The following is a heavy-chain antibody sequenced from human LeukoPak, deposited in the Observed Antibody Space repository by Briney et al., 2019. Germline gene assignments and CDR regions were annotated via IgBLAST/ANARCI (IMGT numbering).Heavy chain of an antibody. CDR1: GFTFSSYA. Sequence: GGSLRLSCVASGFTFSSYAMHWVRQAPGKGLEWVAVISYDGSNKYYADSVKGRFTISRDNSKNTLYLQMNSLRAEDTAVYYCARGGDSPDAFDIWGQGTMVTVSS. J-gene: IGHJ3*02. V-gene: IGHV3-30-3*01. CDR2: ISYDGSNK. CDR3: ARGGDSPDAFDI. D-gene: IGHD6-13*01.